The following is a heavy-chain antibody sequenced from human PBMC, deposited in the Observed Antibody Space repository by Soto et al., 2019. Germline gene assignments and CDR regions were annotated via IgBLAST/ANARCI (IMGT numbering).Heavy chain of an antibody. V-gene: IGHV3-73*01. Sequence: GGSLRLSCAASWFTFSGSAIHCVRQASGKWLEWFGRIRSKANSYATAYAASVKGRFTISRDDSKNTAYLQMNSLKTEDTAVYYCTRVYGSDEYYPPNPFFDYWGQGTLVTVSS. CDR2: IRSKANSYAT. D-gene: IGHD3-10*01. CDR1: WFTFSGSA. J-gene: IGHJ4*02. CDR3: TRVYGSDEYYPPNPFFDY.